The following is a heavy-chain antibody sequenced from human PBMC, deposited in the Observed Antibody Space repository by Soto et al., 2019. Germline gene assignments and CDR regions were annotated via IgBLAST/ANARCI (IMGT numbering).Heavy chain of an antibody. V-gene: IGHV3-33*01. CDR2: IWYDGSKK. D-gene: IGHD2-21*01. CDR3: ASVGNGWCFDY. CDR1: GFTFSSYG. J-gene: IGHJ4*02. Sequence: QVQLVESGGGVVQPGRSLRLSCAASGFTFSSYGMHWVRQAPGKGLEWVAVIWYDGSKKYYADSVKGRFTISRDNSKNTLYLKMTSLRDGDAAVYYCASVGNGWCFDYWGQGTLVTVSS.